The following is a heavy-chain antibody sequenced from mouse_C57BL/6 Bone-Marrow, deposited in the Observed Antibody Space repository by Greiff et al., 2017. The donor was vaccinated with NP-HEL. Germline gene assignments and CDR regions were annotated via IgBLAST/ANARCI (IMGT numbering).Heavy chain of an antibody. CDR3: ARCVHYYGSSYWYFDV. D-gene: IGHD1-1*01. CDR1: GYTFTSYW. V-gene: IGHV1-72*01. CDR2: IDPNSGGT. J-gene: IGHJ1*03. Sequence: QVQLQQPGAELVKPGASVKLSCKASGYTFTSYWMHWVKQRPGRGLEWIGRIDPNSGGTKYTEKFKSKATLSVDKPSSTAYMQLSSLTSEESAVYYCARCVHYYGSSYWYFDVGGTGTTVTVSS.